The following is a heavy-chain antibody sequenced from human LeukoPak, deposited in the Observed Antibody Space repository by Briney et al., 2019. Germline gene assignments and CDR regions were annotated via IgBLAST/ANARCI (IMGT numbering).Heavy chain of an antibody. CDR1: GYTFTGYY. Sequence: ASVKVSCKASGYTFTGYYMHWVRQAPGQGLEWMGWINPNSGGTNYAQKFQGRVSMTRDTSISTAYMELSRLRSDDTAVYYCARRSSGYTNYWSRTDYYFHMDVWGKGTTVSVS. CDR2: INPNSGGT. V-gene: IGHV1-2*02. J-gene: IGHJ6*03. CDR3: ARRSSGYTNYWSRTDYYFHMDV. D-gene: IGHD2-8*02.